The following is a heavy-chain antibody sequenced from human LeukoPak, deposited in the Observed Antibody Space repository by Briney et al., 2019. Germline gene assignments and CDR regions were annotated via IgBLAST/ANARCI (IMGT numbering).Heavy chain of an antibody. D-gene: IGHD1-26*01. J-gene: IGHJ4*02. Sequence: GGSLRLSCAASGFAFGDYSMDWVRQAPGKGLEWVSSMDPSSRNIFYADPVKGRFTVSRDNAKNSLYLQMNSLGAYDTAVYYCAREIVGKQDLDHWGQGTLVTVSS. V-gene: IGHV3-21*01. CDR1: GFAFGDYS. CDR3: AREIVGKQDLDH. CDR2: MDPSSRNI.